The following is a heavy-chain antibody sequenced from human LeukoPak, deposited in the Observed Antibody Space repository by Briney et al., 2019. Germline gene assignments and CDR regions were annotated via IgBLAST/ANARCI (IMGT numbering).Heavy chain of an antibody. CDR1: GFTFSSYG. D-gene: IGHD6-13*01. CDR3: AKAPSTRIAAADSYYYYYGMDL. CDR2: ISYNGSNK. V-gene: IGHV3-30*18. J-gene: IGHJ6*02. Sequence: PGGSLRLSCAASGFTFSSYGMHWVRQAPGKGLEWVAVISYNGSNKYYADSVKGRFTISRDNSKNTLYLQMNSLRAEDTAVYYCAKAPSTRIAAADSYYYYYGMDLWGQGTTVTVSS.